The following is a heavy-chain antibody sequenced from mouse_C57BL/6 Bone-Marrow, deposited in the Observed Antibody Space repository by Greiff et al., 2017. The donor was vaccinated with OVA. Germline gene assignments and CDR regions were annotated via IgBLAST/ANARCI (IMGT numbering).Heavy chain of an antibody. Sequence: LQESGAELVRPGASVKLSCKASGYTFTDYYINWVKQRPGQGLEWIARIYPGSGNTYYNEKFKGKATLTADKSSSTAYMQLSSLTSEDSAVYFCARRAWFAYWGQGTLVTVSA. CDR3: ARRAWFAY. J-gene: IGHJ3*01. V-gene: IGHV1-76*01. CDR2: IYPGSGNT. CDR1: GYTFTDYY.